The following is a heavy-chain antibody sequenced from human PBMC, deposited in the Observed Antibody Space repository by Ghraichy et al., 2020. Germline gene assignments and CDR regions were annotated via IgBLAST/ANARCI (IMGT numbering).Heavy chain of an antibody. J-gene: IGHJ4*02. CDR1: GGTFSSYA. CDR3: AWGHSFIVNFDY. D-gene: IGHD1-26*01. CDR2: IIPIFGTA. V-gene: IGHV1-69*13. Sequence: SVKVSCKASGGTFSSYAISWVRQAPGQGLEWMGGIIPIFGTANYAQKFQGRVTITADESTSTAYMELSSLRSEDTTVYYCAWGHSFIVNFDYWGQGTLVTVSS.